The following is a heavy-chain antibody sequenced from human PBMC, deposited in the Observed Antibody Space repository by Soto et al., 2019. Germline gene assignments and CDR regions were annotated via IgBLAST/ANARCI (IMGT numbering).Heavy chain of an antibody. J-gene: IGHJ4*02. Sequence: LRLSCAASGFTLSIYDMHWVRQAAGEGLEWVSAIGADGGTYYAGSVKGRFTISRENARNSLYLQMNVLSAGDSAVYYCARRYCTDASCPVIGIGFDYWGQGALVTVSS. V-gene: IGHV3-13*01. CDR3: ARRYCTDASCPVIGIGFDY. CDR1: GFTLSIYD. CDR2: IGADGGT. D-gene: IGHD2-8*01.